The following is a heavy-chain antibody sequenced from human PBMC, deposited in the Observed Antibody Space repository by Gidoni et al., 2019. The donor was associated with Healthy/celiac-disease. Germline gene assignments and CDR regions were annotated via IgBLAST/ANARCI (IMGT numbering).Heavy chain of an antibody. CDR2: IYYSGRT. CDR1: GGPVSSGSYS. CDR3: ARDVREEPGATHFDY. D-gene: IGHD1-26*01. V-gene: IGHV4-61*01. Sequence: QVQLQESGPGLVKPSETLSLTCPVSGGPVSSGSYSWSWIRQPPGKGLEWIGYIYYSGRTNYNPSLKSRVTISVDTSKNQFSLKLSSVTAADTAVYYCARDVREEPGATHFDYWGQGTLVTVSS. J-gene: IGHJ4*02.